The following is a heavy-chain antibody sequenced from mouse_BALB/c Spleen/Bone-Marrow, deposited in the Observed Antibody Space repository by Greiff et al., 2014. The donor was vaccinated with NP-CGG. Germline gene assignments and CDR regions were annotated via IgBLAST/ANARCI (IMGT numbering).Heavy chain of an antibody. J-gene: IGHJ2*01. V-gene: IGHV5-6*01. D-gene: IGHD2-10*02. CDR3: ARQYGNYWDYFDY. Sequence: DVHLVESGGDLVKPGGSLKLSCAASGFTFSSYGMSWVRQTPDKRLEWVATISNGGSYTYYPDSVKGRFTISRDNAKNTLYLQMSSLKSEDTAMYYCARQYGNYWDYFDYWGQGTTLTVSS. CDR2: ISNGGSYT. CDR1: GFTFSSYG.